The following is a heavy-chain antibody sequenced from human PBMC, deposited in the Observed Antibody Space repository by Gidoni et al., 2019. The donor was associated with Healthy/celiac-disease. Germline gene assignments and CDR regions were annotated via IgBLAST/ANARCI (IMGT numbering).Heavy chain of an antibody. CDR2: IYSGGST. V-gene: IGHV3-66*02. CDR3: ARGLLRLEYDY. D-gene: IGHD1-26*01. Sequence: EVQLVESGGGLVQPGGSLRLSGAASGFTVSSNYMSWVRQAPGKGLEWVSVIYSGGSTYYADSVKGRFTISRDNSKNTLYLQMNSLRAEDTAVYYCARGLLRLEYDYWGQGTLVTVSS. CDR1: GFTVSSNY. J-gene: IGHJ4*02.